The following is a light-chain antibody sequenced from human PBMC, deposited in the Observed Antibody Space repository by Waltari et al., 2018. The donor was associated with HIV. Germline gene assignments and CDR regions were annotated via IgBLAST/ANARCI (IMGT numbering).Light chain of an antibody. CDR3: QQYDNYSYT. CDR1: QSISSW. V-gene: IGKV1-5*03. Sequence: DIQMTQSPSTLSASVGDRVTITCRTSQSISSWLAWYQQKPGKAPKLLIYKASSLESGVPSRFSGSGSGTEFTLTISSLQPDDFATYYCQQYDNYSYTFGQGTKLESK. J-gene: IGKJ2*01. CDR2: KAS.